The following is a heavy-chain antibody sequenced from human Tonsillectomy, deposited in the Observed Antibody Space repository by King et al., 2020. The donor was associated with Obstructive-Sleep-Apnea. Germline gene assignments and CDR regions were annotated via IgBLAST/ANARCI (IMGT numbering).Heavy chain of an antibody. CDR1: GYTFTYRY. CDR3: AGGLYYIDYCAGGVHYFDY. D-gene: IGHD4-11*01. CDR2: ITPFNCNT. Sequence: QLVESGAEVKKTGSSVKVSCKTSGYTFTYRYLHWVRQAPGQALEWMGWITPFNCNTNYAQKFKDRVTITRDRSMSTAYMELSSLRSEDTAMYYCAGGLYYIDYCAGGVHYFDYWGQGSLVTVSS. J-gene: IGHJ4*02. V-gene: IGHV1-45*02.